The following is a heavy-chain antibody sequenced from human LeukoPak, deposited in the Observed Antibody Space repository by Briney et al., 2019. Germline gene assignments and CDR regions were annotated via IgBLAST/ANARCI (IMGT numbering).Heavy chain of an antibody. D-gene: IGHD3-10*01. J-gene: IGHJ4*02. CDR1: GYTFTSYA. Sequence: ASVKVSRKASGYTFTSYAMHWVRQAPGQRLEWMGWINAGNGNTKYSQKFQGRVTITRDTSASTAYMELSSLRSEDTAVYYCARGPHGFGELSPLDYWGQGTLVTVSS. CDR3: ARGPHGFGELSPLDY. V-gene: IGHV1-3*01. CDR2: INAGNGNT.